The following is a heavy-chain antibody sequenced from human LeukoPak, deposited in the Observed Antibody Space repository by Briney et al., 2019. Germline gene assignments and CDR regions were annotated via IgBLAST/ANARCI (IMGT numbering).Heavy chain of an antibody. J-gene: IGHJ6*03. CDR3: AKGKGNCGGDCRAKDYYYYYMDV. Sequence: PGGSMRLSCAASGFTFSSYGMHWVRQAPGQGLEWVAFIRSDGSNKYYADSVKGRFTITRDNSKNTLYLQMNSLRAEDTAVYYCAKGKGNCGGDCRAKDYYYYYMDVWGKGTTVTVCS. D-gene: IGHD2-21*01. CDR1: GFTFSSYG. CDR2: IRSDGSNK. V-gene: IGHV3-30*02.